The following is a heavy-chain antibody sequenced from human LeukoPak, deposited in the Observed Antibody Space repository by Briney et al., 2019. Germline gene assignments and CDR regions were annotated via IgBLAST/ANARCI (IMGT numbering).Heavy chain of an antibody. Sequence: EASVKVSCKASGYTFTSYAMHWVRQAPGQRLEWMGWINAGNGNTKYSQKFQGRVTITRDTSASTAYMELSSLRSEDTAVYYCARDQRDLYDFWSGYYTGVFDYWGQGTLVTVSS. J-gene: IGHJ4*02. CDR2: INAGNGNT. D-gene: IGHD3-3*01. CDR3: ARDQRDLYDFWSGYYTGVFDY. V-gene: IGHV1-3*01. CDR1: GYTFTSYA.